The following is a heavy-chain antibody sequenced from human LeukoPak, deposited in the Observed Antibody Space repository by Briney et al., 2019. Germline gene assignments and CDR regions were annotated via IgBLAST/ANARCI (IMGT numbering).Heavy chain of an antibody. D-gene: IGHD2-2*01. V-gene: IGHV3-11*01. CDR3: ASLGGYCSATSCYDAYDV. CDR2: INFSGTTK. CDR1: GFRFSDYY. J-gene: IGHJ3*01. Sequence: GGSLRLSCAASGFRFSDYYMSWVRQAPGKGLEWVSDINFSGTTKSYLGSVEGRFTVSRDNGKNSLLLQMNSLRVEDTAMYYCASLGGYCSATSCYDAYDVWGQGTLVIVSS.